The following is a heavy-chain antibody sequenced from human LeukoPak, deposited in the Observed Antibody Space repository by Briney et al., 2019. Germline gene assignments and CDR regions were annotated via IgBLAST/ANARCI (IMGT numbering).Heavy chain of an antibody. V-gene: IGHV1-2*06. CDR1: GYTFTGYY. CDR3: ARDRDPVGFDP. CDR2: INPNSGGT. J-gene: IGHJ5*02. Sequence: ASVKVSCKASGYTFTGYYMHWVRQAPGQGLEWMGRINPNSGGTNYAQKFQGRVTMTRDTSTSTAYMELSRLRSDDTAVYYCARDRDPVGFDPWGQGTLVTVSS. D-gene: IGHD3-10*01.